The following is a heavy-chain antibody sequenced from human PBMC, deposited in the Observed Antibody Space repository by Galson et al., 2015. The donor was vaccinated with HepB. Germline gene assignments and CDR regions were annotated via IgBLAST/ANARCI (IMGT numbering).Heavy chain of an antibody. D-gene: IGHD6-25*01. V-gene: IGHV3-74*01. CDR2: INSDGSSR. CDR3: ARRDAAPDV. CDR1: GFTFRTYW. J-gene: IGHJ6*02. Sequence: SLRLSCAASGFTFRTYWMHWVRQVPGEGLVWVARINSDGSSRSYADSVKGRFTIYRDNAKNTLYLQMNYLRAEDTAVYYCARRDAAPDVWGQGTTVTVSS.